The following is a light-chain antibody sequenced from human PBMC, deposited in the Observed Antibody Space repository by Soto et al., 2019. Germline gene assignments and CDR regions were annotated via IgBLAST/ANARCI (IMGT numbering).Light chain of an antibody. CDR3: QQRSNWPQLT. Sequence: IVLTPSPATLSLSPGERATLSCRASQRVSSYLAWYQQKPGQAPRLLIYDASNRATGIPARFSGSGSGTDFTLTISSLEPEDFAVYYCQQRSNWPQLTFGGGTKVDIK. CDR2: DAS. V-gene: IGKV3-11*01. CDR1: QRVSSY. J-gene: IGKJ4*02.